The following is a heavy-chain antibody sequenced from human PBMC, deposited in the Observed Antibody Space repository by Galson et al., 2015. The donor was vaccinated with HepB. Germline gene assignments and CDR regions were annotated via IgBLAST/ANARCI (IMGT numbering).Heavy chain of an antibody. V-gene: IGHV3-20*01. D-gene: IGHD3-3*01. CDR3: ARSLSYDFWAFDP. J-gene: IGHJ5*02. Sequence: SLRLSCAASGFTFDDYGMSWVRQAPGKGLEWVSGINWNGGSTGYADSVKGRFTISRDNAKNSLYLQMNSLRAEDTALYHCARSLSYDFWAFDPWGQGTLVTVSS. CDR2: INWNGGST. CDR1: GFTFDDYG.